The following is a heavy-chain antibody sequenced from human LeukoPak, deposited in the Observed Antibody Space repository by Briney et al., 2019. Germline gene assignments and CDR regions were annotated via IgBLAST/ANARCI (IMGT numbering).Heavy chain of an antibody. CDR1: GFTVSSNY. D-gene: IGHD3-9*01. CDR2: IYSGGST. V-gene: IGHV3-53*01. Sequence: PGGSLRLSCAASGFTVSSNYMSWVRQAPGKGLEWVSVIYSGGSTYYADSVKGRFTISRDNSKNTLYLQMNSLRAEDTAVYYCASLYYDILTGYSEYFQHRGQGTLVTVFS. J-gene: IGHJ1*01. CDR3: ASLYYDILTGYSEYFQH.